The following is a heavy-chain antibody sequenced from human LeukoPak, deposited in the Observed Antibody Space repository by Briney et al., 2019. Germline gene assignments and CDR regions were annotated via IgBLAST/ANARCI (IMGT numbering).Heavy chain of an antibody. V-gene: IGHV3-33*01. CDR1: GFSFSSYG. CDR3: ARDQRGFSYSKYYFDY. CDR2: IWYDGTNK. Sequence: PGGXLRLSCAASGFSFSSYGMHWVRQAPGKGLEGVAVIWYDGTNKYYADSVKGRFTISRDNSKKTLYLQMNSLRAEDTAVYYCARDQRGFSYSKYYFDYWGQGTLVTVSS. J-gene: IGHJ4*02. D-gene: IGHD5-18*01.